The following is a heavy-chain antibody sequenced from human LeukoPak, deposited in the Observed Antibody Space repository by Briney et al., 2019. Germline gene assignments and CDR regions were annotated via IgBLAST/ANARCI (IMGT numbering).Heavy chain of an antibody. CDR2: IWYDGSNK. Sequence: GGSLRLSCAAFGFTFSSYGMHWVRQAPGKGLEWVAVIWYDGSNKYYADSVKGRFTISRDNSKNTLYLQMNSLRAEDTAVYYCARAGYCSSTSCYGRYYYYYGMDVWGKGTTVTVSS. CDR3: ARAGYCSSTSCYGRYYYYYGMDV. CDR1: GFTFSSYG. D-gene: IGHD2-2*01. V-gene: IGHV3-33*01. J-gene: IGHJ6*04.